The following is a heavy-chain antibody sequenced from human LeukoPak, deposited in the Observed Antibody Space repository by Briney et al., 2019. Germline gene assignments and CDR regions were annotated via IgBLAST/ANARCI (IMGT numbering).Heavy chain of an antibody. Sequence: GESLKISCKGSGYSFTSYWIGWVRQMPGKGLEWMGIIYPGDSDTRYSPSFQGQVTISADKSISTAYLQWSSLKASDTAMYYCARHVFPYDSSGYYQLDYWGQGTLVTVSS. CDR3: ARHVFPYDSSGYYQLDY. V-gene: IGHV5-51*01. CDR2: IYPGDSDT. CDR1: GYSFTSYW. D-gene: IGHD3-22*01. J-gene: IGHJ4*02.